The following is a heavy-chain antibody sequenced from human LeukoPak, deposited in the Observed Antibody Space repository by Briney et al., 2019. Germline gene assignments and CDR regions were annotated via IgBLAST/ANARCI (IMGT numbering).Heavy chain of an antibody. D-gene: IGHD1-26*01. Sequence: SETLSLTCTVSGYSISSGYYWGWIRQPPGKGLEWIGSIYHSGSTNYNPSLKSRVTISVDTSKNQFSLKLSSVTAADTAVYYCARVYSGSYSYWGQGTLVTVSS. J-gene: IGHJ4*02. CDR2: IYHSGST. CDR3: ARVYSGSYSY. CDR1: GYSISSGYY. V-gene: IGHV4-38-2*02.